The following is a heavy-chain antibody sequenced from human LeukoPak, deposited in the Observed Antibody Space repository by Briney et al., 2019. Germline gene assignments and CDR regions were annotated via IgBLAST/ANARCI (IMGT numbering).Heavy chain of an antibody. V-gene: IGHV1-69*13. D-gene: IGHD2-21*01. CDR1: GGTFSSYA. CDR2: IIPIFGTA. Sequence: ASVEVSCKASGGTFSSYAISWVRQAPGQGLEWMGGIIPIFGTANYAQKFQGRVTITADESTSTAYMELSSLRSEDTAVYYCWGGGWKKPFDYWGQGTLVTVSS. J-gene: IGHJ4*02. CDR3: WGGGWKKPFDY.